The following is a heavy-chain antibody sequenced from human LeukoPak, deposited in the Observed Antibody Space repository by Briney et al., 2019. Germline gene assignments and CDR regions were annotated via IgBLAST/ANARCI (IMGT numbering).Heavy chain of an antibody. CDR2: ISGSGGST. CDR1: GFTFSSYA. J-gene: IGHJ3*02. D-gene: IGHD3-10*01. Sequence: GRSLRLSCAASGFTFSSYAMSWVRQAPGKGLEWVSAISGSGGSTYYADSVKGRFTISRGNSKNTLYLQMNSLRAEDTAVYYCAKDGRWFGEDDAFDIWGQGTMVTVSS. CDR3: AKDGRWFGEDDAFDI. V-gene: IGHV3-23*01.